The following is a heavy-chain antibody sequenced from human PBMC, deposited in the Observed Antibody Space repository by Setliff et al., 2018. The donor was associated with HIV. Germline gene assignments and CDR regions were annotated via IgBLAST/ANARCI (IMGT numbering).Heavy chain of an antibody. CDR1: GYILTTYY. CDR2: IAPSGGGT. CDR3: ARERAPVYSRGYHSRAYHFDT. Sequence: ASVKVSCKASGYILTTYYIHWVRQAPGQGLEWIGTIAPSGGGTNFAQKFQGRVTMTRDKSTGTVYMELSSLRSEDTAIYYCARERAPVYSRGYHSRAYHFDTWGQGALVTVSS. V-gene: IGHV1-46*01. J-gene: IGHJ4*02. D-gene: IGHD3-22*01.